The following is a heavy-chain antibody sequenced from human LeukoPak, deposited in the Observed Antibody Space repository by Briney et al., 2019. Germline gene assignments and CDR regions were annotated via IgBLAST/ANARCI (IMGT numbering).Heavy chain of an antibody. D-gene: IGHD6-13*01. CDR3: ARDLAAAGTIAGFDP. J-gene: IGHJ5*02. CDR1: GGSISSYY. V-gene: IGHV4-59*01. Sequence: SETLSLTCTVSGGSISSYYWSWIRQPPGKGLEWIEYIYYSGSTNYNPSLKSRVTISVDTSKNQFSLKLSSVTAADTAVYYCARDLAAAGTIAGFDPWGQGTLVTVSS. CDR2: IYYSGST.